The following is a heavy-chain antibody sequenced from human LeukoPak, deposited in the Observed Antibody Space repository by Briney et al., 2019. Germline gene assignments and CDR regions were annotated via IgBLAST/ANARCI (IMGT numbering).Heavy chain of an antibody. V-gene: IGHV3-23*01. Sequence: GGSLRLSCAASGFTFSSYAMSWVHQAPGKGLEWVSAISGSGGSTYYADSVKGRFTISRDNSKITLHLQMNSLRAEDTAVYYCAKNFLDSWVADYWGQGTLVTVSS. CDR2: ISGSGGST. D-gene: IGHD2-15*01. CDR1: GFTFSSYA. J-gene: IGHJ4*02. CDR3: AKNFLDSWVADY.